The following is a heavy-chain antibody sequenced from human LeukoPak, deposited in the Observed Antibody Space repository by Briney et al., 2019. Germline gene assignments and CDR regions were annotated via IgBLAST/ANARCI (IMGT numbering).Heavy chain of an antibody. CDR2: FDPEDGET. J-gene: IGHJ4*02. V-gene: IGHV1-24*01. CDR3: ATDPSYYCSGGSCYS. CDR1: GYTLTELS. Sequence: VVSVKVSCKVSGYTLTELSMHWVRQAPGKGLEWMGGFDPEDGETIYAQKFQGRVTMTEDTSTDTAYMELSSLRSEDTAVYYCATDPSYYCSGGSCYSWGQGTLVTVSS. D-gene: IGHD2-15*01.